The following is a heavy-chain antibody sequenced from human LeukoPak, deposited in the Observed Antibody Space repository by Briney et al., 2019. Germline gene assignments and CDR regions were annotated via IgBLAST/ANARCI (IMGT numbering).Heavy chain of an antibody. Sequence: SETLSLTCTVSGGSINSYYWSWIRQPAGKGLAWIGRIYSSGSTGYNPSLKSRVTMSLDTSKNQFSLNLSSVTAADTAVYYCARVDIRTAFFDYWSQGTLVTVSS. CDR1: GGSINSYY. CDR2: IYSSGST. CDR3: ARVDIRTAFFDY. D-gene: IGHD5-12*01. V-gene: IGHV4-4*07. J-gene: IGHJ4*02.